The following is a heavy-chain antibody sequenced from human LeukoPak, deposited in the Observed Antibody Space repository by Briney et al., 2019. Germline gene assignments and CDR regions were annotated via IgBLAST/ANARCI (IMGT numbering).Heavy chain of an antibody. V-gene: IGHV4-39*01. CDR1: GGSISSSSYY. D-gene: IGHD6-19*01. CDR2: IYYSGST. Sequence: SETLSLTCTVSGGSISSSSYYWGWIRQPPGKGLEWIGSIYYSGSTYYNPSLKSRVTISVDTSKNQFSLKLSSVTAADTAVYYCAGQLGSSGWYYFDYWGQGTLVTVSS. CDR3: AGQLGSSGWYYFDY. J-gene: IGHJ4*02.